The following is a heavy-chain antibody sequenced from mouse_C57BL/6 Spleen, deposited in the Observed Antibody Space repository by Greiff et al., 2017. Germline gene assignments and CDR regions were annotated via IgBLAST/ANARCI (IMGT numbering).Heavy chain of an antibody. CDR3: ARASYGVVGDFDY. V-gene: IGHV2-6*03. CDR2: IWSDGST. D-gene: IGHD1-1*01. Sequence: QVQLKQSGPGLVAPSQSLSITCTVSGFSLTSYGVHWVRQPPGKGLEWLVVIWSDGSTTYNSAPKSRLSISKDNSKSQVFLKMNSLQTDDTAMYYCARASYGVVGDFDYWGQGTTLTVSS. J-gene: IGHJ2*01. CDR1: GFSLTSYG.